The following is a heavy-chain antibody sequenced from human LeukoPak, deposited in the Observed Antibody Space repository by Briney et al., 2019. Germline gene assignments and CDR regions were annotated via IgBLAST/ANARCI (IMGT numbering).Heavy chain of an antibody. D-gene: IGHD5-18*01. J-gene: IGHJ4*02. Sequence: GGSLRLSCAASGFTFSSYAMSWVRQAPGKGLEWVSVISGRGDSTYYADSVKGRFTISRDNSKNTLYLQMNSLRAEDTAVYYCAKASSGYSYGDYWGQGTRVTVSS. V-gene: IGHV3-23*01. CDR3: AKASSGYSYGDY. CDR1: GFTFSSYA. CDR2: ISGRGDST.